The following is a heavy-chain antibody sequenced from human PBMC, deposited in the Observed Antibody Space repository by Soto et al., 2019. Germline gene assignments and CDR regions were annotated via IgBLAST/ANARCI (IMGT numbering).Heavy chain of an antibody. CDR1: GGSISSYY. Sequence: PSETLSLTCTVSGGSISSYYWSWIRQPPGKGLEWIGYIYYSGSTNYNPSLKSRVTISVDTSKNQFSLKLSSVTAADTAVYYCARLPRDYYDSSGYYWGDYYFDYWGQGTLVTVSS. J-gene: IGHJ4*02. CDR3: ARLPRDYYDSSGYYWGDYYFDY. D-gene: IGHD3-22*01. V-gene: IGHV4-59*08. CDR2: IYYSGST.